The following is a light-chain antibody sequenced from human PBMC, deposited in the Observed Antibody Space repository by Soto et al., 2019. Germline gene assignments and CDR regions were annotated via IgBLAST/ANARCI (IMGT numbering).Light chain of an antibody. Sequence: EIVLTQSPGTLSLSPWERATLSCRASQSVSNNYLAWYQQKPGQAPRLLIYGASNRATGIPDRFSGSGSGTGFTLTISRLEPEDFAVYDCQQYGSSGTFGQGTKVDIK. CDR2: GAS. J-gene: IGKJ1*01. CDR3: QQYGSSGT. V-gene: IGKV3-20*01. CDR1: QSVSNNY.